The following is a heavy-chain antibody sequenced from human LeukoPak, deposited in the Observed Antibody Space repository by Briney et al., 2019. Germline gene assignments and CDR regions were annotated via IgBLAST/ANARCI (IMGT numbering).Heavy chain of an antibody. CDR2: IYYSGST. CDR1: GGSISSGGYY. V-gene: IGHV4-31*03. J-gene: IGHJ4*02. CDR3: SRESGAFCPFGY. Sequence: PSETLSLTCTVSGGSISSGGYYWSWIRQHPGKGLEWIGYIYYSGSTYYNPSLRSRVTASVDTSKNQFSLKLTSVTAADTAIYYCSRESGAFCPFGYWGQGTLVIVPS. D-gene: IGHD1-26*01.